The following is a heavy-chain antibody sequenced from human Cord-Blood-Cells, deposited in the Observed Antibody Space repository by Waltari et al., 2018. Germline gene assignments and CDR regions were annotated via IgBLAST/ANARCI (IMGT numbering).Heavy chain of an antibody. V-gene: IGHV4-34*01. D-gene: IGHD1-26*01. CDR2: INHSGST. Sequence: QVQLQQWGAGLLKPSETLSLTCAVYGGSFSGYYWSWIRQPPGKGLEWIGEINHSGSTNYTPALKSRVTISVDTSKNQFSLKLSSVTAADTAVYYCARHVLQSGSYYFDYWGQGTLVTVSS. CDR3: ARHVLQSGSYYFDY. CDR1: GGSFSGYY. J-gene: IGHJ4*02.